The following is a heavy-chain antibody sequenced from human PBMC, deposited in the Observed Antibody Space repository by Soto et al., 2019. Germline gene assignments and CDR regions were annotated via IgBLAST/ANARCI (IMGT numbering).Heavy chain of an antibody. CDR1: FTFSSYG. J-gene: IGHJ6*02. Sequence: FTFSSYGMHWVRQAPGKGLEWVAVISYDGSNKYYADSVKGRFTISRDNSKNTLYLQMNSLRAEDTAVYYCAKEGGYSYGETYYYYGMDVWGQGTTVTVSS. V-gene: IGHV3-30*18. CDR2: ISYDGSNK. D-gene: IGHD5-18*01. CDR3: AKEGGYSYGETYYYYGMDV.